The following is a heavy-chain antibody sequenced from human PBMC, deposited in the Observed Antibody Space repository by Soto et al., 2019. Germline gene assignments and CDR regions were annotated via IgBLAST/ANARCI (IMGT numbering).Heavy chain of an antibody. Sequence: SLRLSCAASGFTFSSYAMHWVRQAPGKGLEWVAVISYDGSNKYYADSVKGRFTISRDNSKNTLYLQMNSLRAEDTAVYYCARDLLAARAPHNWFDPWGQGTLVTVSS. CDR1: GFTFSSYA. J-gene: IGHJ5*02. V-gene: IGHV3-30-3*01. CDR3: ARDLLAARAPHNWFDP. CDR2: ISYDGSNK. D-gene: IGHD6-6*01.